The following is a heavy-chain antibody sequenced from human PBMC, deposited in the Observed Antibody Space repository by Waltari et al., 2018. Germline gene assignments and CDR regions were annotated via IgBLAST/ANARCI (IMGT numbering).Heavy chain of an antibody. CDR2: INAGNGNT. V-gene: IGHV1-3*01. D-gene: IGHD2-15*01. Sequence: QVLLVQSGAEVKKPGASVKVSCKASGYTFTSYAKHWVRPAPAQRLEWMGWINAGNGNTKYAQKFQGRVTITRDTAASTAYMELSSLRSEDTAVYYCARWCSGGSCYYYYYGMDVWGQGTTVTVSS. CDR1: GYTFTSYA. CDR3: ARWCSGGSCYYYYYGMDV. J-gene: IGHJ6*02.